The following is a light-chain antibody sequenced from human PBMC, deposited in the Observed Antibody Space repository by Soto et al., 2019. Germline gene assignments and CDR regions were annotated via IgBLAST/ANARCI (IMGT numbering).Light chain of an antibody. CDR2: GDS. J-gene: IGLJ2*01. V-gene: IGLV1-40*01. CDR1: SSNIGAGYD. CDR3: QSYDTSLSGYVI. Sequence: QSVLTQPPSVSGAPGQRVTISCTGSSSNIGAGYDVHWYQHHPGTAPRLLIYGDSNRPSGVPDRFSGSKSGTSASLAITGLQTEDEADYYCQSYDTSLSGYVIFGGGTKLTVL.